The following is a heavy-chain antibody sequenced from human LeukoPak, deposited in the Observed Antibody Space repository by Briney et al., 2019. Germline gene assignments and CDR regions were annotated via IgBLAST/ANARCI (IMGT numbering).Heavy chain of an antibody. D-gene: IGHD3-10*01. CDR1: GFTVSSNY. CDR3: ARDTGRGSGSYYNNYYYYGMDV. J-gene: IGHJ6*04. V-gene: IGHV3-53*01. Sequence: GGSLRLSCAASGFTVSSNYMSWVRQAPGKGLEWVSVIYSGGSTYYADSVKGRFTISRDNSKNTLYLQMNSLRAEDTAVYYCARDTGRGSGSYYNNYYYYGMDVGGKGTTVTVSS. CDR2: IYSGGST.